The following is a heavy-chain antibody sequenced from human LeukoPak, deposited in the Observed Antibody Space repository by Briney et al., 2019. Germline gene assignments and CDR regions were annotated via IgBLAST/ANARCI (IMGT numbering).Heavy chain of an antibody. V-gene: IGHV1-2*02. CDR2: INPNSGGT. J-gene: IGHJ3*02. CDR3: ARCRWSGESNDAFDI. D-gene: IGHD3-10*01. CDR1: GYTFTCYY. Sequence: ASVKVSCKASGYTFTCYYMHWVRQAPGQGLEWMGWINPNSGGTNYAQKFQGRVTMTRDTSISTAYMELSRLRSDDTAVYYCARCRWSGESNDAFDIWGQGTMVTVSS.